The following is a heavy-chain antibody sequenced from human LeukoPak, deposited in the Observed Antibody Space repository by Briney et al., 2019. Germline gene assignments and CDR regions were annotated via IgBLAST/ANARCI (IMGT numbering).Heavy chain of an antibody. CDR3: ARDRNAFDI. Sequence: SETLSLTCSVSGGSISTSDPYWGWMRQPPGKALEWIGTIYYFGSTYYNPSLKSRVTLSIDTSKNQFSLKLRSVTAADTAVYYCARDRNAFDIWGQGTMVTVSS. J-gene: IGHJ3*02. V-gene: IGHV4-39*07. CDR2: IYYFGST. CDR1: GGSISTSDPY.